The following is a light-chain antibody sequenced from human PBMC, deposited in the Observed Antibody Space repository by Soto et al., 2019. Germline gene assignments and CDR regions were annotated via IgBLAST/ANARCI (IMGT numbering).Light chain of an antibody. CDR2: GAS. CDR3: QQYGSSRT. Sequence: EIVLTQSPGTLSLSPGERATLSCRASQSVSSSYLAWYQQKPGQAPRLLIYGASSRATGIPDRISGSGSGTDFTLTICRLEPEDFAVYYCQQYGSSRTFGQGTKVEIK. J-gene: IGKJ1*01. CDR1: QSVSSSY. V-gene: IGKV3-20*01.